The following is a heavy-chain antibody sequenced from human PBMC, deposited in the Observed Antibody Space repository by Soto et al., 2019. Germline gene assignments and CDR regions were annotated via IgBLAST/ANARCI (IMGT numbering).Heavy chain of an antibody. Sequence: GGSLRLSCAASGFTFDDYAMHWVRQAPGKGLEWVSLISWDGGSTYYADSVKGRFTISRDNSKNSLYLQMNSLRAEDTALYYCAKVGMPYYDSSVYYDYWGQGTLVTVSS. CDR2: ISWDGGST. CDR3: AKVGMPYYDSSVYYDY. D-gene: IGHD3-22*01. J-gene: IGHJ4*02. CDR1: GFTFDDYA. V-gene: IGHV3-43D*03.